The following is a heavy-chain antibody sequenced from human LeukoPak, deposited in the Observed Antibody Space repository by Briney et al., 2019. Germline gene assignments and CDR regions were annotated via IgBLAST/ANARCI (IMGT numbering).Heavy chain of an antibody. D-gene: IGHD3-10*01. CDR2: ISAYNGNT. Sequence: ASVKVSCKDSGYTFTSHGINWVRQAPGQGLEWMGWISAYNGNTDYAQKLQDRVTMTTDTSTTTAYMELRSLKSDDTAVYYCARDLGSYYKGANDYWGQGTLVTVSS. V-gene: IGHV1-18*01. CDR3: ARDLGSYYKGANDY. CDR1: GYTFTSHG. J-gene: IGHJ4*02.